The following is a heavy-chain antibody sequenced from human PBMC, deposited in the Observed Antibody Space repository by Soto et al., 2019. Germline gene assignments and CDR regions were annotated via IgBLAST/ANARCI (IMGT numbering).Heavy chain of an antibody. J-gene: IGHJ4*02. Sequence: QVQLVQSGPEVKKPGASVKVSCKASGYTFTNHGISWVRQAPGQGLEWVGWISGYNANTKYAQKFQGRVTMSTDTSTNTAYMELRSLRSEDTAVYYCASDFYPLAYYFDYWGQGTLVTVSS. CDR1: GYTFTNHG. CDR2: ISGYNANT. CDR3: ASDFYPLAYYFDY. V-gene: IGHV1-18*04.